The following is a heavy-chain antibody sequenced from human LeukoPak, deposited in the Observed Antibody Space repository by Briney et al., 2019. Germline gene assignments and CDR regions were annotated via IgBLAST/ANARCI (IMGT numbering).Heavy chain of an antibody. CDR1: GGSISSSSYY. J-gene: IGHJ4*02. D-gene: IGHD5-12*01. V-gene: IGHV4-39*01. CDR2: IYYSRST. CDR3: ARRGGYSGYGPFDY. Sequence: PSETLSLTCTVSGGSISSSSYYGGWIRQPPGKGLEWIGSIYYSRSTYYNPSLKSRVTISVDTSKNQFSLKLSSVTAADTAVYYCARRGGYSGYGPFDYWGQGTLVTVSS.